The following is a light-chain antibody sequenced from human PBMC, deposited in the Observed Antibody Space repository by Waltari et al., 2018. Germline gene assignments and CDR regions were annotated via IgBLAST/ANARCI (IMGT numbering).Light chain of an antibody. CDR1: SSDVGGYNY. V-gene: IGLV2-14*03. CDR2: DVS. Sequence: QSALTQPASVSESPGQSITISCTGTSSDVGGYNYASWYQHHPGKAPKIMIYDVSHRPSVVSTLLSGSKSGNTASLTISWLQAEDEADSFCSSSTSIITWVFGAGTQLTVL. CDR3: SSSTSIITWV. J-gene: IGLJ3*02.